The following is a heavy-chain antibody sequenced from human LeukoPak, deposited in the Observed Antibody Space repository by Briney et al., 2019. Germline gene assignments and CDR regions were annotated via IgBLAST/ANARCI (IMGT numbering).Heavy chain of an antibody. CDR1: GFTFDDYA. CDR2: ISWNSDSR. Sequence: PGRSLRLSCVASGFTFDDYAMHWVRQAPGKGLEWVSGISWNSDSRGYADSVKGRFTISKDNAKNTVYLQMNRLRAEDTAVYYCVSFYETYWGRGTLVTVSS. V-gene: IGHV3-9*01. J-gene: IGHJ4*02. D-gene: IGHD2/OR15-2a*01. CDR3: VSFYETY.